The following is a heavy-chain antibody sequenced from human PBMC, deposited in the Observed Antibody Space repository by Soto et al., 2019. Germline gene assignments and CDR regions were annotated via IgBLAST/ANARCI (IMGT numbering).Heavy chain of an antibody. D-gene: IGHD2-21*01. CDR1: GGSISSGGDY. J-gene: IGHJ4*02. CDR2: IYYSGST. Sequence: SETLSLTCTVSGGSISSGGDYWGWIRQHPGKGLEWMGYIYYSGSTYYNPSLKSRVIISVDTSKNQFSLKLSSMTAADTAVYYCARGGDYYFDYWGQGTLVTVS. V-gene: IGHV4-31*03. CDR3: ARGGDYYFDY.